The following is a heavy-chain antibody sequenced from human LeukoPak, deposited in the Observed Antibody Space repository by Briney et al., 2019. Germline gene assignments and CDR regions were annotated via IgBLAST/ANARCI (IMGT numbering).Heavy chain of an antibody. V-gene: IGHV1-2*02. CDR2: INPNSGGT. Sequence: ASVKVSCKASGYTFTGYYMHWVRQAPGQGLEWMGWINPNSGGTNYAQKFQGRVTMTRDTSISTAYMELSRLRSDDTAVYYCARAARPTNWGSRQAFDVWGQGTMVTVSS. D-gene: IGHD7-27*01. J-gene: IGHJ3*01. CDR3: ARAARPTNWGSRQAFDV. CDR1: GYTFTGYY.